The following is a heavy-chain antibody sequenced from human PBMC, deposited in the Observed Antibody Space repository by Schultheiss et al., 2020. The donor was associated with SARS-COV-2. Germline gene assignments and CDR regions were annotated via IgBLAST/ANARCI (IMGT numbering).Heavy chain of an antibody. Sequence: SETLSLTCTVSGGSISSYYWSWIRQPPGKGLEWIGRIYTSGSTNYNPSLKSRVTISVDTSKNQFSLKLSSVTAADTAVYYCARHKGDFWSGYYPEFDYWGQGTLVTVSS. V-gene: IGHV4-4*07. J-gene: IGHJ4*02. CDR1: GGSISSYY. CDR2: IYTSGST. CDR3: ARHKGDFWSGYYPEFDY. D-gene: IGHD3-3*01.